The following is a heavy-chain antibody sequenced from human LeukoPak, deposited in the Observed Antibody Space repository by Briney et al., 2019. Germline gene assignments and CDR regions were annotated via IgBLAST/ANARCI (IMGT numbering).Heavy chain of an antibody. J-gene: IGHJ3*02. CDR3: ARQPGGTAAFDI. CDR2: SHYSGDS. Sequence: PSETLSLTCTVSGASINTYWWSWIRQPPGKGLEWIGYSHYSGDSNYSPSLKSRLTISVDTSKNEVSLVLTSVTAADTALYYCARQPGGTAAFDIWAQGTMVTVS. D-gene: IGHD1-14*01. V-gene: IGHV4-59*08. CDR1: GASINTYW.